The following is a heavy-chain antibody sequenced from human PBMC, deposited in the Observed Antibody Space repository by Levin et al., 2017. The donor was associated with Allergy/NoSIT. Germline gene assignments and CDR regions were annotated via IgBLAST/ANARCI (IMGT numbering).Heavy chain of an antibody. CDR3: ARVVSGYSYGYPY. J-gene: IGHJ4*02. Sequence: GGSLRLSCAASGFTFSSYWMSWVRQAPGKGLEWVANIKQDGSEKYYVDSVKGRFTISRDNAKNSLYLQMNSLRAEDTAVYYCARVVSGYSYGYPYWGQGTLVTVSS. V-gene: IGHV3-7*04. D-gene: IGHD5-18*01. CDR2: IKQDGSEK. CDR1: GFTFSSYW.